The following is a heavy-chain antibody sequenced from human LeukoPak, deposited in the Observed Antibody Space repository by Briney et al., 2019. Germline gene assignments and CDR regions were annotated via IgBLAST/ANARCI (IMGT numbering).Heavy chain of an antibody. CDR1: GFTFSSYS. V-gene: IGHV3-21*01. J-gene: IGHJ4*02. D-gene: IGHD3-10*01. Sequence: GGSLRLSCAASGFTFSSYSMNWVRQAPGKGLEWVSSISSSSSYIYYADSVKGRFTISRDNAKNSLYLQMNSLRAEDTAVYCCARSLFGEYYFDYWGQGTLVTVSS. CDR3: ARSLFGEYYFDY. CDR2: ISSSSSYI.